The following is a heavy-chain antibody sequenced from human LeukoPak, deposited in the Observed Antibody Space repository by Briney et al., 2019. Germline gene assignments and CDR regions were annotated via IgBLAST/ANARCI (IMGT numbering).Heavy chain of an antibody. V-gene: IGHV1-69*04. CDR1: GGTFSSYA. CDR2: IIPILGIA. J-gene: IGHJ4*02. D-gene: IGHD5-24*01. CDR3: ARFGDGYNYHIDY. Sequence: ASVKVSCKASGGTFSSYAISWVRQAPGQGLEWMGRIIPILGIANYAQKFQGRVTITADKSTSTAYMELSSLRSEDTAVYYCARFGDGYNYHIDYWGQGTLVTVSS.